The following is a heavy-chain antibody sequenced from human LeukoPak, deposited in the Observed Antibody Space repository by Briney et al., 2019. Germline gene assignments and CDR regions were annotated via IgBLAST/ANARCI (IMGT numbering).Heavy chain of an antibody. Sequence: LSGGSLRLSSAASGFTFSTNGMSWVRQAPGKGLEWVSGINGGGGDSFYADSVKGRFTISRDNSKNTLYLQMNSLRAEDTAVYYCAKGLVTKYYFDYWGQGTLVTVSS. D-gene: IGHD6-19*01. CDR2: INGGGGDS. CDR1: GFTFSTNG. J-gene: IGHJ4*02. CDR3: AKGLVTKYYFDY. V-gene: IGHV3-23*01.